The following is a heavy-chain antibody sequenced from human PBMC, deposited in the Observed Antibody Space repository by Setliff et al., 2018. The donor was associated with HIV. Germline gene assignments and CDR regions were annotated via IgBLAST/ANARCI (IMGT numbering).Heavy chain of an antibody. CDR2: IRYDGTNK. CDR1: GFTFSSYG. V-gene: IGHV3-30*02. J-gene: IGHJ3*01. Sequence: GGSLRLSCAASGFTFSSYGMHWVRQPPGKGLEWVAFIRYDGTNKYYADSVKGRFTISSDNSKSTLYLQMNSLRPEDTAVYYCAKDLDSRNWPRGAFDFWCLGTMVTVSS. D-gene: IGHD3-22*01. CDR3: AKDLDSRNWPRGAFDF.